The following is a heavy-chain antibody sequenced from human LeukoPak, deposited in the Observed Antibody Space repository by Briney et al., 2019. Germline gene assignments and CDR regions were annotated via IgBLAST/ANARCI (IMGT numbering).Heavy chain of an antibody. Sequence: GGSLRLSCAASGFTFDDYAMHWVRQAPGKGLEWVSGISWNSGSIGHADSVKGRFTISRDNAKNSLYLQMNSLRAEDTALYYCAKDLGGSGSYIYYYYYGMDVWGQGTTVTVSS. CDR1: GFTFDDYA. V-gene: IGHV3-9*01. CDR3: AKDLGGSGSYIYYYYYGMDV. D-gene: IGHD3-10*01. CDR2: ISWNSGSI. J-gene: IGHJ6*02.